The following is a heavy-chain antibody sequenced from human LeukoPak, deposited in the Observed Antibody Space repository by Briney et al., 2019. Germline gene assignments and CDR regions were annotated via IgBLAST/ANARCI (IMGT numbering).Heavy chain of an antibody. J-gene: IGHJ4*02. Sequence: GGSLRLSCAGSGFTFNNYPISWVRQTPGKGLEWVSAITGGADSTYYADSVKGRFTISRDNAKNSLYLQMNSLRAEDAAVYYCARRSDNSGHIDSWGQGTLVTVSS. CDR2: ITGGADST. CDR3: ARRSDNSGHIDS. CDR1: GFTFNNYP. D-gene: IGHD3-22*01. V-gene: IGHV3-23*01.